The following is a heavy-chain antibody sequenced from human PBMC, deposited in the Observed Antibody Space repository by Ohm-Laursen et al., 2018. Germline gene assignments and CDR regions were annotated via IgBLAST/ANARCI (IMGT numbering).Heavy chain of an antibody. D-gene: IGHD2-8*01. V-gene: IGHV4-61*08. CDR3: AGAPNLYYFDY. Sequence: SQTLSLTCTVSGGSISSGGYYWSWIRQPPGKGLEWIGYIYYSGSTNYNPSLKSRVTISINTSKNQFSLQLRFVTAADTAVYHCAGAPNLYYFDYWGQGTLVTVSS. CDR2: IYYSGST. CDR1: GGSISSGGYY. J-gene: IGHJ4*02.